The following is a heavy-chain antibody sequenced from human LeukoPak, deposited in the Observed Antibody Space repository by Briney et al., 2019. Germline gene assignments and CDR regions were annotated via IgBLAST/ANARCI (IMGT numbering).Heavy chain of an antibody. CDR1: GYSFINNG. Sequence: ASVKVSCKASGYSFINNGINWVRQAPGQGLEWMGWISPYNGNTNFAQKLQGRVTLTTDTSTSTAYLELRSLRSDDTAVYYCARGPPSEISWSALIWGQGTMVTVSS. V-gene: IGHV1-18*01. D-gene: IGHD6-13*01. CDR2: ISPYNGNT. CDR3: ARGPPSEISWSALI. J-gene: IGHJ3*02.